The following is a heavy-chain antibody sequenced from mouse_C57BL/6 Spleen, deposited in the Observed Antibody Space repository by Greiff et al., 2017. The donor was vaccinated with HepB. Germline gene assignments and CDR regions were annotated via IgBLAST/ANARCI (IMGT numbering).Heavy chain of an antibody. CDR2: INPSSGYT. Sequence: QVQLQQSGAELAKPGASVKLSCKASGYTFTSYWMHWVKQRPGQGLEWIGYINPSSGYTKYNQKFKDKATLTADKSSSTAYMQLSSLTYEDSAVYYCARFYYGNHWYFDVWGTGTTVTVSS. CDR1: GYTFTSYW. D-gene: IGHD2-1*01. V-gene: IGHV1-7*01. J-gene: IGHJ1*03. CDR3: ARFYYGNHWYFDV.